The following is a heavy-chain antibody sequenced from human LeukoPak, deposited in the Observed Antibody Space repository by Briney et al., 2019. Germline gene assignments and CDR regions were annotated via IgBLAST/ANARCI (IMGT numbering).Heavy chain of an antibody. J-gene: IGHJ4*02. D-gene: IGHD3-22*01. CDR1: GFTFSDYG. Sequence: GGSLRLSCAASGFTFSDYGINWVRQAPGKGLEWLSFVSGKSRAIYYADSVKGRFTISRDNAKESVYLHMSSLRAEDTAVYYCASGDSSGYYYPPFDYWGQGTLVTVSS. CDR3: ASGDSSGYYYPPFDY. V-gene: IGHV3-48*04. CDR2: VSGKSRAI.